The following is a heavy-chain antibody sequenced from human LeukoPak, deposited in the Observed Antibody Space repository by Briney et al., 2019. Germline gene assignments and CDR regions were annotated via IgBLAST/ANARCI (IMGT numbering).Heavy chain of an antibody. D-gene: IGHD6-19*01. V-gene: IGHV4-59*12. CDR1: GGSISSYY. CDR3: ARESVAGSYFDY. J-gene: IGHJ4*02. CDR2: IYYSGST. Sequence: SETLSLTCTVSGGSISSYYWSWIRQPPGKGLEWIGYIYYSGSTNYNPSLKSRVTISVDTSKNQFSLKLSFVTAADTAVYYCARESVAGSYFDYWGQGTLVTVSS.